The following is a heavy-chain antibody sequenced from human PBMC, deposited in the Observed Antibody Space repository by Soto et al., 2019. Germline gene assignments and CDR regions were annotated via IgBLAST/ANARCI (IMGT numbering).Heavy chain of an antibody. CDR3: ARGGWRQIDY. J-gene: IGHJ4*02. CDR1: GGSISSYY. Sequence: PSETLSLTCTVSGGSISSYYWSWIRQPPGKGLEWIGYIYYSGSTYYIPSLKSRVNISVDTSKNQFSLKMTSVNAADTAVYFCARGGWRQIDYWGQGTLVTVS. CDR2: IYYSGST. D-gene: IGHD3-3*01. V-gene: IGHV4-59*08.